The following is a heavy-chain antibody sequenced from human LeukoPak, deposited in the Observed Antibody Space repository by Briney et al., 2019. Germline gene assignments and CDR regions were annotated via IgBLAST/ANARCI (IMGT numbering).Heavy chain of an antibody. CDR2: IYHSGST. J-gene: IGHJ4*02. CDR1: GYSISSGYY. Sequence: SETLSLTCTVSGYSISSGYYWGWIRQPPGKGLEWIGSIYHSGSTYYNPSLKSRVTISVDTSKNQFSLKLSSVTAADTAVYYCAQGIAVAGTKLAYYFDYWGQGTLVTVSS. CDR3: AQGIAVAGTKLAYYFDY. D-gene: IGHD6-19*01. V-gene: IGHV4-38-2*02.